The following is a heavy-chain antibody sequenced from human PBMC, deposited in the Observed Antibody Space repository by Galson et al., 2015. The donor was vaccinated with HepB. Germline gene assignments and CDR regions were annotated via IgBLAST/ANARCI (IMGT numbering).Heavy chain of an antibody. V-gene: IGHV4-59*01. Sequence: SETLSLTCTVSGGSISSYYWSWIRQPPGKGLEWIGYIYYSGSTNYNPSLKSRVTISVDTSKNQFSLKLSSVTAADTAVYYCARMAGVDIVVVPAACVVAASSAFDIWGQGTMVTVSS. CDR3: ARMAGVDIVVVPAACVVAASSAFDI. J-gene: IGHJ3*02. D-gene: IGHD2-2*03. CDR2: IYYSGST. CDR1: GGSISSYY.